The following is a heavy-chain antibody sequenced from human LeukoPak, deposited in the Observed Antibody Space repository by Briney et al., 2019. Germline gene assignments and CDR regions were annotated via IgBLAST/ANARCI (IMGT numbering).Heavy chain of an antibody. CDR1: GFTFSNYW. J-gene: IGHJ2*01. CDR3: ARGRGWYFDL. V-gene: IGHV3-74*01. Sequence: QPGGSLRLSCAASGFTFSNYWMHWVRPVPGKGLVWVSHINSDGRIINYADSVKGRFTISRDNAKNTLYLQMNSLRVEDTAVYYCARGRGWYFDLWGRGTLVTVSS. CDR2: INSDGRII. D-gene: IGHD3-10*01.